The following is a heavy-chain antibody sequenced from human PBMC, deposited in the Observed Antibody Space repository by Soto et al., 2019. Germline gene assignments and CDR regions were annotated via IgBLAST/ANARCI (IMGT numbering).Heavy chain of an antibody. V-gene: IGHV1-69*01. CDR1: GGTFSSYT. D-gene: IGHD4-4*01. Sequence: SVKVSGKASGGTFSSYTISWVRQAPGQGLEWMGGIIPIFGTANYAQKFQGRVTITADESTSTAYMELSSLRSEDTAVYYCARLAWGDYDYSANQSFDDWCQGTLVTVSS. J-gene: IGHJ4*02. CDR3: ARLAWGDYDYSANQSFDD. CDR2: IIPIFGTA.